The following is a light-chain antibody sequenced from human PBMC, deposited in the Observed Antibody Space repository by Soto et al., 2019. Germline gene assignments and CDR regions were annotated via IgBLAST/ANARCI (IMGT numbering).Light chain of an antibody. CDR2: ANN. Sequence: QSVLTQPPSASGTPGQRITISCSGSSSNIGSHTVNWHQQVPGTAPKLLIFANNNRPLGVPDRFSGSKSGTSASLAITGLRAEDEADYYCQSYDSRLSGYVFGTGTKVTVL. J-gene: IGLJ1*01. CDR3: QSYDSRLSGYV. CDR1: SSNIGSHT. V-gene: IGLV1-44*01.